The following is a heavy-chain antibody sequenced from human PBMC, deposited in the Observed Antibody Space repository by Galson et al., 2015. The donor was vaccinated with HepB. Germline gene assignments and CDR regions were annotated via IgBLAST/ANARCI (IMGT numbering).Heavy chain of an antibody. CDR3: AHYTSSSQSYYLDS. J-gene: IGHJ4*01. Sequence: PALVKPTQTLSLTCSFSGFSLNTPGMGVGWIRQPPGKALEWLALIFWDDDKHYNSSLKTRLTITKDTSRNQVVLTLTNMDPLDTATYYCAHYTSSSQSYYLDSWGHRTLVTVSS. CDR1: GFSLNTPGMG. CDR2: IFWDDDK. D-gene: IGHD6-6*01. V-gene: IGHV2-5*02.